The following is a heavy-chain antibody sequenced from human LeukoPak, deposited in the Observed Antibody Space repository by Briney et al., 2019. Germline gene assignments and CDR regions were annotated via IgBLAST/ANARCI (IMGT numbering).Heavy chain of an antibody. V-gene: IGHV3-7*05. CDR1: GFTFRSYW. Sequence: SGGSLRLSCAASGFTFRSYWMSWVRQAPGKGLEWVANIQQDGSEKYHVDSVKGRFTISRDNAKNSLYLQMNSLRAEDTAVDYCARDLGYCSGGSCYNWFDPWGQGTLVTVSS. CDR3: ARDLGYCSGGSCYNWFDP. CDR2: IQQDGSEK. J-gene: IGHJ5*02. D-gene: IGHD2-15*01.